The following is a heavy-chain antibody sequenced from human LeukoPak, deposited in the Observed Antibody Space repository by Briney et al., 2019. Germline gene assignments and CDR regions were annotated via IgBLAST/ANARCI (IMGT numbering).Heavy chain of an antibody. Sequence: PSETLSFTCAVYGGSFSGYYWSWIRQPPGKGLEWIGEIDHSGSTNYNPSLKSRVTISVDTSKNQFSLKLSSVTAADTAVYYCARGPTYDYVWGSYRPPLDYWGQGTLVTVSS. D-gene: IGHD3-16*02. V-gene: IGHV4-34*01. J-gene: IGHJ4*02. CDR2: IDHSGST. CDR1: GGSFSGYY. CDR3: ARGPTYDYVWGSYRPPLDY.